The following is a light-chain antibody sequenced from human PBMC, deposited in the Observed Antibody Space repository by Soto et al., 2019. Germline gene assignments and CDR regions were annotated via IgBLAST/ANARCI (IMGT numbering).Light chain of an antibody. CDR1: QRVSTSY. J-gene: IGKJ4*01. CDR2: ATS. Sequence: EIVLTQSPGTLSLSPGEGATLSCRASQRVSTSYFAWYQQKPGQAPRLLIYATSNRATDIPDRFSGSGSGTDFSLTISRLEPEDCAVYYCHQYGASPFTFGGGTRWIS. CDR3: HQYGASPFT. V-gene: IGKV3-20*01.